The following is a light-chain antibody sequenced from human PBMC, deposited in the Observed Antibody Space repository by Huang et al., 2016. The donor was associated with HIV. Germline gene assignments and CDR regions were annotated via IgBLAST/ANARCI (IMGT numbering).Light chain of an antibody. V-gene: IGKV3-11*01. CDR1: QSVASY. Sequence: EIVLTQSPATLSLSPGERATLSCRASQSVASYLAWYQQRPGQAPRLLIYDASNMATGIPARFSGGGSGTDFTLTISSLEPEDFAVYYCQQRSNWITFGQGTRLEIK. J-gene: IGKJ5*01. CDR2: DAS. CDR3: QQRSNWIT.